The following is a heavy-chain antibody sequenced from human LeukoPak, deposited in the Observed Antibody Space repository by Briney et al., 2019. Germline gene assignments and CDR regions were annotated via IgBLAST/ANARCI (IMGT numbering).Heavy chain of an antibody. CDR2: FDPEDGET. CDR1: GYTLTELS. Sequence: ASVKVSCKVSGYTLTELSMHWVPQAPGKRLEWMGGFDPEDGETIYAQKFQGRVTMTEDTSTDTAYMELSSLRSEDTAVYYCATDGQYVETHNWFDPWGQGTLVTVSS. D-gene: IGHD5-18*01. J-gene: IGHJ5*02. V-gene: IGHV1-24*01. CDR3: ATDGQYVETHNWFDP.